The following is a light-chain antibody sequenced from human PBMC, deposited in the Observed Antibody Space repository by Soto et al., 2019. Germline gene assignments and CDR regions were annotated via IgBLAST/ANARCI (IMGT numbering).Light chain of an antibody. V-gene: IGLV1-51*01. J-gene: IGLJ2*01. CDR2: DNN. CDR3: GTWDGGLSAVV. Sequence: QSVLTQPPSVSAAPGQKVTISCSGSSSNMGNNYVSWYQQLPGTAPKLLIYDNNKRPSGIPDRFSGSKSGTSATLGITGLQTGDEADYYCGTWDGGLSAVVFGGGTKLTVL. CDR1: SSNMGNNY.